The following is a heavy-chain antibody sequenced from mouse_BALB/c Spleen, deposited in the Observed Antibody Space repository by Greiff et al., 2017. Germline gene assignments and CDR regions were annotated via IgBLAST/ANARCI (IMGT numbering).Heavy chain of an antibody. CDR2: INSNGGST. Sequence: DVHLVESGGGLVQPGGSLKLSCAASGFTFSSYGMSWVRQTPDKRLELVATINSNGGSTYYPDSVKGRFTISRDNAKNTLYLQMSSLKSEDTAMYYCARDTTVFDYWGQGTTLTVSS. V-gene: IGHV5-6-3*01. D-gene: IGHD1-1*01. J-gene: IGHJ2*01. CDR3: ARDTTVFDY. CDR1: GFTFSSYG.